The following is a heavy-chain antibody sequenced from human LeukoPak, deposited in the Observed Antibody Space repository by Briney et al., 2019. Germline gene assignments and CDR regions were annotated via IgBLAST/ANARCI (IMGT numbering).Heavy chain of an antibody. Sequence: GGSLRLSCAASGFTFSSYSMNWVRQAPGKGLEWVSYISSSSSYIYYADSVKGRFTISRDNAKNSLYLQMNSLRAEDTAVYYCARDVSKAVAPIGALDYWGQGTLVTVSS. V-gene: IGHV3-21*05. J-gene: IGHJ4*02. CDR3: ARDVSKAVAPIGALDY. CDR2: ISSSSSYI. CDR1: GFTFSSYS. D-gene: IGHD6-19*01.